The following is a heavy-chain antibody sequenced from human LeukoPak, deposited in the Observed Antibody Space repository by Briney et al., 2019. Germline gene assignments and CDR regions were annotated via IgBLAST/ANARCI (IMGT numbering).Heavy chain of an antibody. D-gene: IGHD3-10*01. CDR1: GYSISSGYY. CDR2: IYHSGST. V-gene: IGHV4-38-2*02. J-gene: IGHJ4*02. Sequence: SETLSLTCAVSGYSISSGYYWGWIRQPPGKGLEWIGSIYHSGSTYYNPSLKSRVTISVDTSKNQFSLKLSSVTAADTVVYYCARDLPLYYCGSGSPFDYWGQGTLVTVSS. CDR3: ARDLPLYYCGSGSPFDY.